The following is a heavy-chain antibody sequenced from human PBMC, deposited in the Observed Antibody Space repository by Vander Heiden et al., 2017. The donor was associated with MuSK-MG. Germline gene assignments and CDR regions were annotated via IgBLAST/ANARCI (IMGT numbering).Heavy chain of an antibody. CDR1: GGSFSGSY. D-gene: IGHD3-22*01. Sequence: QVQLQQWGAGLLKPSETLSLTCAVYGGSFSGSYWAWIRQPPGKGLEWIGEISHTGSTKYNPSLKSPVTISVDTSENQFSLKLSSVTAADTAVYYCARGGSYYYDSSGYYKGPWGQGTLVTVSS. CDR3: ARGGSYYYDSSGYYKGP. V-gene: IGHV4-34*01. CDR2: ISHTGST. J-gene: IGHJ5*02.